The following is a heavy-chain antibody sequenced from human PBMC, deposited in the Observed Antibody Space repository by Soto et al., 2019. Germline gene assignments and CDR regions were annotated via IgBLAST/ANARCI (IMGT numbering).Heavy chain of an antibody. CDR1: GGSFSGYY. D-gene: IGHD6-13*01. V-gene: IGHV4-34*01. Sequence: QVQLQQWGAGLLKPSETLSLTCAVYGGSFSGYYWSWIRQPPGKGLEWIGEINHSGSTNYNPSLKSRVTISVDTSKNQFSLKLSSVTAADTAVYYCARGNRIRSWYTDWGQGTLVTVSS. J-gene: IGHJ4*02. CDR2: INHSGST. CDR3: ARGNRIRSWYTD.